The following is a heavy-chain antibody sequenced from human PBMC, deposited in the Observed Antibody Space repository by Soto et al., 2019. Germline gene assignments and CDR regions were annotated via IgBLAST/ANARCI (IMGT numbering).Heavy chain of an antibody. CDR3: AHSFYDHVWGAFDY. J-gene: IGHJ4*02. Sequence: QITLKESGPTLVKPTQTLTLTCTCSGFSLTTTGVGVGWIRQSPGKGLEWLALIFWYDDKRYSPSLKSLTIAKVTSKNHVVLRMTTVGPVDTGTYYCAHSFYDHVWGAFDYWGQGTLVTVSS. D-gene: IGHD3-16*01. V-gene: IGHV2-5*01. CDR1: GFSLTTTGVG. CDR2: IFWYDDK.